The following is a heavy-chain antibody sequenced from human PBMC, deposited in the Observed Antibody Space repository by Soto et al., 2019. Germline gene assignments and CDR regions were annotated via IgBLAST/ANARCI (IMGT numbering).Heavy chain of an antibody. CDR1: GFTFSNAW. V-gene: IGHV3-15*01. CDR2: IKSKTDGGTT. Sequence: GGSLRLSCAASGFTFSNAWMSWVRQAPGKGLEWVGRIKSKTDGGTTDYAAPVKGRFTISRDDSKNTLYLQTNSLKTEDTAVYYCTTDPSIAARPRWNYWGQGTLVTVSS. CDR3: TTDPSIAARPRWNY. D-gene: IGHD6-6*01. J-gene: IGHJ4*02.